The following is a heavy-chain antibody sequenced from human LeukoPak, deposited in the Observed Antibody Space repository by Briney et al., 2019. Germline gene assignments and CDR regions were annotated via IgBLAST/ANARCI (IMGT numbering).Heavy chain of an antibody. CDR1: GGSISSHY. J-gene: IGHJ5*02. D-gene: IGHD3-3*01. CDR3: SSVGSHYDFWSGYSYWFDP. Sequence: SETLSLTCTVSGGSISSHYWSWIRQPPGKGLEWIGYIYYSGSTNYNPSLKSRVTISVVTSKNQFSLKLSSVTAADTAVYYCSSVGSHYDFWSGYSYWFDPWGQGTLVTVSS. V-gene: IGHV4-59*11. CDR2: IYYSGST.